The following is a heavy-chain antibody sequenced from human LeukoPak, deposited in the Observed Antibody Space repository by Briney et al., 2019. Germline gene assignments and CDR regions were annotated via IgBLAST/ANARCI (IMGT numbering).Heavy chain of an antibody. CDR1: GFTSSSYG. CDR3: ARGLLSSIVGAIDY. V-gene: IGHV3-33*01. J-gene: IGHJ4*02. Sequence: GGSLRLSCAASGFTSSSYGMHWVRQAPGKGLEWVAVIWYDGSNKYYADSVKGRFTISRDNSKNTLYLQMNSLRAEDTAVYYCARGLLSSIVGAIDYWGQGTLVTVSS. CDR2: IWYDGSNK. D-gene: IGHD1-26*01.